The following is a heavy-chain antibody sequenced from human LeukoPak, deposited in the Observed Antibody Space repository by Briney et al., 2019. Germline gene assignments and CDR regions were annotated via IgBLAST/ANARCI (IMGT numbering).Heavy chain of an antibody. CDR2: IYYSGST. D-gene: IGHD5-18*01. Sequence: SETLSLTCTVSGGSISSYYWSWIRQPPGKVLEWIGYIYYSGSTNYNPSLKSRVTISVDTSKNQFSLKLSSVTAADTAVYYCARDEEGYSYGYYYYYMDVWGKGTTVTISS. V-gene: IGHV4-59*12. CDR1: GGSISSYY. CDR3: ARDEEGYSYGYYYYYMDV. J-gene: IGHJ6*03.